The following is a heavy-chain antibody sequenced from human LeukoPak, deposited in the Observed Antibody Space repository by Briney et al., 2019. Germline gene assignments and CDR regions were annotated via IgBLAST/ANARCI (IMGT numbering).Heavy chain of an antibody. J-gene: IGHJ3*02. CDR1: GYSFTSYW. CDR2: IYPGDSDT. D-gene: IGHD1-20*01. V-gene: IGHV5-51*01. Sequence: GESLKISCKGSGYSFTSYWIGWVRQMPGKGLEWMGIIYPGDSDTRNSPSFQGQVTISADKSISTAYLQWSSLKASDTAMYYCARQMDNWNDSHDAFDIWGQGTMVTVSS. CDR3: ARQMDNWNDSHDAFDI.